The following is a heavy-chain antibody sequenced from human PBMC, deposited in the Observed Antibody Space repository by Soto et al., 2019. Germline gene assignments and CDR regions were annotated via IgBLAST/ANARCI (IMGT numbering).Heavy chain of an antibody. J-gene: IGHJ4*02. Sequence: PGGSLRLSCAGSGFTFSNFWMRWVRQAPGKGLVWVARINTDGSVTSHADSVKGRFTIPRDNAKSTLYLQMNSLREEDSAMYYCARQTGLGATNYWGRGTLVTVSS. CDR1: GFTFSNFW. V-gene: IGHV3-74*01. CDR2: INTDGSVT. CDR3: ARQTGLGATNY. D-gene: IGHD1-26*01.